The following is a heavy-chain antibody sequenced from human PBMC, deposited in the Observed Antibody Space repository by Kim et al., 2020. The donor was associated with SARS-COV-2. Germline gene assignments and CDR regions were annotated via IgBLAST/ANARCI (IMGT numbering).Heavy chain of an antibody. V-gene: IGHV3-30*18. CDR2: ISYDESNK. CDR3: AKAVGAYDTSGYGLYY. CDR1: GFTFSSYG. J-gene: IGHJ6*03. D-gene: IGHD3-22*01. Sequence: GGSLRLSCAASGFTFSSYGMHWVRQAPGKGLEWVSVISYDESNKFYADSVKGRFTISRDNSKNTVYLQMNSLRAEDTAVYYCAKAVGAYDTSGYGLYY.